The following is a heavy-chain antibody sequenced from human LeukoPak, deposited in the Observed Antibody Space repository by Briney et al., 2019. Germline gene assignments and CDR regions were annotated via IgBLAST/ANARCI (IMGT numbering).Heavy chain of an antibody. D-gene: IGHD2-2*01. CDR2: IYYSGNT. J-gene: IGHJ5*02. Sequence: SETLSLACTVSGGSITSYYWSWIRQPPGKGLEWIGYIYYSGNTNYNPSLKSRVTISVDTSKNQFSLKLSSVTAADTAVYYCARHLGYCSTTSCQPGFDPWGQGTLVTVSS. CDR1: GGSITSYY. V-gene: IGHV4-59*08. CDR3: ARHLGYCSTTSCQPGFDP.